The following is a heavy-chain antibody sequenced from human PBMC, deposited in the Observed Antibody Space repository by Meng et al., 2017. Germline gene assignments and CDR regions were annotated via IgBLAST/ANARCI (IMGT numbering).Heavy chain of an antibody. J-gene: IGHJ4*02. CDR2: INTNTGNP. D-gene: IGHD1-26*01. Sequence: LIVQFGYGLKKHGASVKFSCNASGYTFTSYAMNWVRPAPGQGLEWMGWINTNTGNPTYAQGFTGRFVFSLDTSVSTAYLQISSLKAEDTAVYYCARENRWEPPDYWGQGTLVTVSS. CDR1: GYTFTSYA. V-gene: IGHV7-4-1*02. CDR3: ARENRWEPPDY.